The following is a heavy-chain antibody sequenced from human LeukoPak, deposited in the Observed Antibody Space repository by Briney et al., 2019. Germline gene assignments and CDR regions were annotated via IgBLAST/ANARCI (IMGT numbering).Heavy chain of an antibody. J-gene: IGHJ3*01. V-gene: IGHV3-7*01. CDR3: ARAGYYGDDAFDL. Sequence: PGGSLRLSCVASGFIIGSYWMNWVRQAPGKGLEWVANIRQDGSEKYYVDSVKGRLTISRDNAKNSLYLQMNNLTAADTAIYYCARAGYYGDDAFDLWGQGTRVTVSS. CDR2: IRQDGSEK. CDR1: GFIIGSYW. D-gene: IGHD2/OR15-2a*01.